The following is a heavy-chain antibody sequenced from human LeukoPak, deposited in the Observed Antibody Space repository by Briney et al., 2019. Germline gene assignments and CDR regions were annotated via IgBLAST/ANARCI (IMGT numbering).Heavy chain of an antibody. Sequence: PSETLSLTCTVSGGSISSSSYYWGWIRQPPGKGLEWIGSIYYSGSTYYNPSLKSRVTISVDTSKNQFSLKLSSVTAADTAVYYCARQGMTGYRRGMNYWGQGTLVTVSS. D-gene: IGHD3-9*01. CDR2: IYYSGST. J-gene: IGHJ4*02. V-gene: IGHV4-39*01. CDR3: ARQGMTGYRRGMNY. CDR1: GGSISSSSYY.